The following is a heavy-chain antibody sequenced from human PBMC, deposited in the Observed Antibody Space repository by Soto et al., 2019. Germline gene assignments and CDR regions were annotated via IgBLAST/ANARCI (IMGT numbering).Heavy chain of an antibody. CDR1: GGSFSGYY. CDR2: INHSGST. D-gene: IGHD2-15*01. J-gene: IGHJ6*03. CDR3: ARGIISVENYYYYYMDV. V-gene: IGHV4-34*01. Sequence: XESLSLTCAVYGGSFSGYYWSGIRQPPGKGLEWIGEINHSGSTNYNPSLKSRVTISVDTSKNQFSLKLSSVTAADTAVYYCARGIISVENYYYYYMDVWGKGTTVTVSS.